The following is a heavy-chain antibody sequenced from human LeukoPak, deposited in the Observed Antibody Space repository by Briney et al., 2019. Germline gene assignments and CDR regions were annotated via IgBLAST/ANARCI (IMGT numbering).Heavy chain of an antibody. CDR1: GFTFRNYV. Sequence: GGSLRLSCAASGFTFRNYVMHWGRQAPGKGLEWVAGISQDGSTQYYADSVKGRFTMSRDNSKNTVHLQMNNLRAEDTALYYCARENSAFDIWGHGAMVTVSS. CDR2: ISQDGSTQ. CDR3: ARENSAFDI. D-gene: IGHD4-23*01. J-gene: IGHJ3*02. V-gene: IGHV3-30*04.